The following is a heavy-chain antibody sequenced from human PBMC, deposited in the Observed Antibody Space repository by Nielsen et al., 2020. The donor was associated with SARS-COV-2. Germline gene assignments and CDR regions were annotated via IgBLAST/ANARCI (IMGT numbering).Heavy chain of an antibody. CDR1: GFTFSSYW. CDR2: IKQDGSEK. Sequence: GGSLRLSCAASGFTFSSYWMSWVRQAPGKGLEWVANIKQDGSEKYYVDSVKGRFTISRDNAKNSLYLQMNSLRAEDTAVYYCARDGPVGATGFDYWGQGTLVTVSS. J-gene: IGHJ4*02. CDR3: ARDGPVGATGFDY. V-gene: IGHV3-7*01. D-gene: IGHD1-26*01.